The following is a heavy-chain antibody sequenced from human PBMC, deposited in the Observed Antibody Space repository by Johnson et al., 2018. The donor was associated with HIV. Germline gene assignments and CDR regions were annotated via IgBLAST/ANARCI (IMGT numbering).Heavy chain of an antibody. CDR2: IKQDGSEK. V-gene: IGHV3-7*02. CDR1: GFIFSVYW. Sequence: VQLVESGGGLVQPGGSLRLSCAASGFIFSVYWMSWVRQAPGKGLEWVANIKQDGSEKYYADSGKGRVTISRDNSKNTLYLQMNSLRAEDTAVYYCAKVGATVITPRGEAFDIWGQGTRVTVSS. CDR3: AKVGATVITPRGEAFDI. J-gene: IGHJ3*02. D-gene: IGHD4-23*01.